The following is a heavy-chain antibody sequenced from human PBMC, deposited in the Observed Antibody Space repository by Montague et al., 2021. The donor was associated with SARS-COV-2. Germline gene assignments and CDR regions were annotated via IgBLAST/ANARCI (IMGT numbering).Heavy chain of an antibody. Sequence: SETLSLTCTVSGGSISSYSWTWIRQPPGKGLEWIGYIYNSGSTNYNPSLTSRVTIPVDTSKNQFSLKLSSAAAADTAVYYCARVGRGCGWYGVAFDIWGQGTMVTVSS. CDR3: ARVGRGCGWYGVAFDI. CDR2: IYNSGST. J-gene: IGHJ3*02. CDR1: GGSISSYS. D-gene: IGHD6-19*01. V-gene: IGHV4-59*01.